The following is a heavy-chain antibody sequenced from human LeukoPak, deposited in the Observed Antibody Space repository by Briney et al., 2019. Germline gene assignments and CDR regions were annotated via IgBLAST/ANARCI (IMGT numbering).Heavy chain of an antibody. Sequence: GGSLRLSCAASGFTFSNYAMSWVRQAPGKGLEWVSVIYSGGSTYYADSVKGRFTISRDNSKNTLYLQMNSLRAEDTAVYYCARVGAPGAFDVWGQGTMVTVSS. CDR2: IYSGGST. CDR3: ARVGAPGAFDV. J-gene: IGHJ3*01. V-gene: IGHV3-53*01. CDR1: GFTFSNYA. D-gene: IGHD1-26*01.